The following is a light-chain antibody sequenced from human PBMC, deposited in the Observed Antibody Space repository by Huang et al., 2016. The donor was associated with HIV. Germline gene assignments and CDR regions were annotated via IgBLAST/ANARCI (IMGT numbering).Light chain of an antibody. CDR1: QSLSNW. CDR3: QQCNSIPIT. CDR2: KAT. J-gene: IGKJ5*01. V-gene: IGKV1-5*03. Sequence: DIQMTQSPSTLSASVGDRVVITCRASQSLSNWVAWYQQKPGKAPKLLSYKATTLENGVSSRFIGSGSGTKFNLTISSLQPDDFATNYCQQCNSIPITFGQGTRLEI.